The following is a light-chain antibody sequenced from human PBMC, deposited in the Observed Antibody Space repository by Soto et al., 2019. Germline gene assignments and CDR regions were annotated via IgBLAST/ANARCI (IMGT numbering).Light chain of an antibody. CDR2: GNS. CDR3: QSYDNSLSVV. CDR1: SSNIGAGYD. V-gene: IGLV1-40*01. J-gene: IGLJ2*01. Sequence: QLVLTQPPSVSVAPGQRVTISCTGSSSNIGAGYDVHWYQQLPGTAPKLLIYGNSNRPSGVPDRFSGSKSGTSASLAITGLQAEDEADYYYQSYDNSLSVVFGGGTKLTVL.